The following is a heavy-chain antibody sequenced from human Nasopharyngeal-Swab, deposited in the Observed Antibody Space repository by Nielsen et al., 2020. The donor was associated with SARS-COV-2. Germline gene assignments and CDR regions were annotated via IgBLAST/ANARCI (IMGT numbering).Heavy chain of an antibody. CDR2: ISPTSDYI. CDR3: VRGSYGHYDS. V-gene: IGHV3-21*06. CDR1: GFTFSSYT. Sequence: GESLKISCAASGFTFSSYTMNWVRQAPGKGLEWVSSISPTSDYIYYAESVKGRFPISRDNAQNSLFLPMNSLRAEETAIYYCVRGSYGHYDSWGQGALITVSS. J-gene: IGHJ5*01. D-gene: IGHD4-17*01.